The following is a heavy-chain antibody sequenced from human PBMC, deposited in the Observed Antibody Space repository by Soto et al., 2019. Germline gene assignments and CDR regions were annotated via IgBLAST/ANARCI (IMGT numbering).Heavy chain of an antibody. CDR3: ARDRDSSSSRPQFDY. CDR1: GFTFSSYA. D-gene: IGHD6-6*01. J-gene: IGHJ4*02. CDR2: ISYDGSNK. Sequence: GGSLRLSCAASGFTFSSYAMHWVRQAPGKGLEWVAVISYDGSNKYYADSVKGRFTISRDNSKNTLYLQMNSLRAEDTAVYYCARDRDSSSSRPQFDYWGQGTLVTVSS. V-gene: IGHV3-30-3*01.